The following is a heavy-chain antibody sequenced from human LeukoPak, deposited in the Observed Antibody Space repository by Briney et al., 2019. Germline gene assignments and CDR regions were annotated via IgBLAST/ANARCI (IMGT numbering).Heavy chain of an antibody. J-gene: IGHJ4*02. Sequence: GGSLRLSCAASGFTFSSYGMHWVRQAPGKGLEWVAVISYDGSNKYYADSVKGRFTISRDNSKNTLYLQMNSLRAEDTAVYYCAKGVGYYYGSGSYTDYWGQGTLVTVSS. D-gene: IGHD3-10*01. V-gene: IGHV3-30*18. CDR3: AKGVGYYYGSGSYTDY. CDR2: ISYDGSNK. CDR1: GFTFSSYG.